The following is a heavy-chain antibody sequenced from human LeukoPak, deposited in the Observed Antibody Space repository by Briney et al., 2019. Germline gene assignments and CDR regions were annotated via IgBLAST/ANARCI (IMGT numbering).Heavy chain of an antibody. Sequence: GGSLRLSCAASGITVSSNHMSWVRQAPGKGLEWISTIYSGGSTYYADSVKGRFTISRDNSKNTVFLQMNSLRAEDTAVYYCASGKYAPVGATYSFDIWGQGTMVTVSS. V-gene: IGHV3-66*01. J-gene: IGHJ3*02. D-gene: IGHD2-15*01. CDR1: GITVSSNH. CDR3: ASGKYAPVGATYSFDI. CDR2: IYSGGST.